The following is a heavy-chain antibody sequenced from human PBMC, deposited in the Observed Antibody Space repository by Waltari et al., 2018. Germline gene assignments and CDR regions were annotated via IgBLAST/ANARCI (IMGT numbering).Heavy chain of an antibody. D-gene: IGHD6-19*01. CDR1: GYTFTEYY. CDR2: VEPEDGET. V-gene: IGHV1-69-2*01. Sequence: EVHLVQSGAEVKRPGATVKISCKASGYTFTEYYLHWVRQAPGKGLEWMGHVEPEDGETESSDKLQGRVAMTADTSTETAYIEVRSLTSDDMAVYYCATKMSDQWLREWGQGTLVTVSS. J-gene: IGHJ1*01. CDR3: ATKMSDQWLRE.